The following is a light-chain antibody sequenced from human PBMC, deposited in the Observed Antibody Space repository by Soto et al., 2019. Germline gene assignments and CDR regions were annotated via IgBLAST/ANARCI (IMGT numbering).Light chain of an antibody. CDR1: SNDVGGYNY. Sequence: QSALTQPASVSGSPGQSITISCTGTSNDVGGYNYVSWYQQPPGEAPKLMIYDVSNRPSGVSNRFSGSKSGNTASLTISGLQAEDEADYYCSSYTGSDVVVFGGGTKLTVL. CDR2: DVS. J-gene: IGLJ2*01. CDR3: SSYTGSDVVV. V-gene: IGLV2-14*01.